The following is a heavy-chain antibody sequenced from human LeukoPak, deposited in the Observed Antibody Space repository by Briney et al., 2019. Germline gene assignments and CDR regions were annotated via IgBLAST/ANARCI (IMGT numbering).Heavy chain of an antibody. CDR2: IYHSGST. D-gene: IGHD3-22*01. CDR1: GGSIGSHY. V-gene: IGHV4-59*04. Sequence: PSETLSLTCTVSGGSIGSHYWSWIRQPPGKGLEWVGSIYHSGSTYYNPSLKSRVTISVDTSKNQFSLKLSSVTAADTAVYYCQVSDSSGYYTNYWGQGTLVTVSS. CDR3: QVSDSSGYYTNY. J-gene: IGHJ4*02.